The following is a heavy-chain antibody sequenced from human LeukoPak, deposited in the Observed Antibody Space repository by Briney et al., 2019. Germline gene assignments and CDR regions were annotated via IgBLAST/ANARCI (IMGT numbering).Heavy chain of an antibody. D-gene: IGHD6-6*01. CDR2: IKQDGSEK. CDR1: GFTFSSYW. CDR3: AREVGSSSSNWFDP. Sequence: GGSLRLSCAASGFTFSSYWMSWVRQAPGKGLEWVANIKQDGSEKYYVDSVKGRFTISRDNAKNSLYLQMNSLRAEDTAVYYCAREVGSSSSNWFDPWGQGTLVTVSP. V-gene: IGHV3-7*01. J-gene: IGHJ5*02.